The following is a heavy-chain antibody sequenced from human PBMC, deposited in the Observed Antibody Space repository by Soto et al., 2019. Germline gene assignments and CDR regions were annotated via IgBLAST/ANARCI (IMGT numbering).Heavy chain of an antibody. CDR1: GGSISSYY. D-gene: IGHD3-10*01. CDR3: ARDTVTMVRGPTRRGYYYGMDV. CDR2: IYYSGST. V-gene: IGHV4-30-4*01. J-gene: IGHJ6*02. Sequence: PSETLSLTCTVSGGSISSYYWSWIRQPPGKGLEWIGYIYYSGSTYYNPSLKSRVTISVDTSKNQFSLKLSSVTAADTAVYYCARDTVTMVRGPTRRGYYYGMDVWGQGTTVTVSS.